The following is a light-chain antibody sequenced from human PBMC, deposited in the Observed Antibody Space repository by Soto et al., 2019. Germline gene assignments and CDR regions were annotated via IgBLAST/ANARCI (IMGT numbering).Light chain of an antibody. J-gene: IGKJ3*01. V-gene: IGKV3-20*01. CDR3: QQYATSARLT. Sequence: EIVLTQSPGTLSWSLGERATLSCRASQSVSQYLAWYQQKPGQAPRLLIYGASSRANGIPDRFSGSGSGTDFTVTINGLEPEDVAVYYCQQYATSARLTFGPGTNVDI. CDR1: QSVSQY. CDR2: GAS.